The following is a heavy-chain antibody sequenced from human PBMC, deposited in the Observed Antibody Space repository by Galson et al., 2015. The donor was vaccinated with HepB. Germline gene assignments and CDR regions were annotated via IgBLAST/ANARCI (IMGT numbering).Heavy chain of an antibody. CDR3: ARALRYGDGDY. D-gene: IGHD4-17*01. CDR1: GFTSSTYS. CDR2: IDSTSRYI. V-gene: IGHV3-21*01. J-gene: IGHJ4*02. Sequence: SLRLSCAASGFTSSTYSMSWVRQAPGKGLEWVSSIDSTSRYIYYADSLKGRFTISRDNAKNSLYLQMNSLRAEDTAVYYCARALRYGDGDYWGQGILVTVSS.